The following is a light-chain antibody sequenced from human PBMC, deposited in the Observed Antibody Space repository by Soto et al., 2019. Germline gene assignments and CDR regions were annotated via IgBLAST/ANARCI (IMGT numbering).Light chain of an antibody. CDR3: QSYDSSNHVV. CDR2: DDN. J-gene: IGLJ2*01. Sequence: NFMLTQPHSVSASPGKTVTISCTGSSGSIASKFVQWYQQRPGSAPTTVIYDDNQRPSGVPDRFSGSIDSSSNSATLTISGLKTEDEADYYCQSYDSSNHVVFGGGTKLTVL. CDR1: SGSIASKF. V-gene: IGLV6-57*02.